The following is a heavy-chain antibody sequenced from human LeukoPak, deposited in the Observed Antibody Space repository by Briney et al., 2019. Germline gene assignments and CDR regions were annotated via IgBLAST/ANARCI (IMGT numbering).Heavy chain of an antibody. CDR2: ISGSGGST. Sequence: GGSLRLSCAASGFTFSSYAMSWVRQAPGKGLEWVSAISGSGGSTYYADSVKGRFTISRDNSKNTLYLQMNSLGAEDTAVYYCAKDAPDIVVVVAAGYYFDYWGQGTLVTVSS. CDR3: AKDAPDIVVVVAAGYYFDY. V-gene: IGHV3-23*01. J-gene: IGHJ4*02. D-gene: IGHD2-15*01. CDR1: GFTFSSYA.